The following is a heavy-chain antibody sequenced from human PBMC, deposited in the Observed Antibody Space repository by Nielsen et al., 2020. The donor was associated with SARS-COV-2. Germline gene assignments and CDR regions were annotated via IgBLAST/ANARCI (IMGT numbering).Heavy chain of an antibody. Sequence: SETLSLTCTVSGGSISSGGYSWSWIRQPPGKGLEWIGYIYHSGSTYYNPSLKSRVTISVDRSKNQFSLKLSSVTAADTAVYYCARRALGYCSGGSCYSAFDYWGQGTLVTVSS. D-gene: IGHD2-15*01. J-gene: IGHJ4*02. CDR3: ARRALGYCSGGSCYSAFDY. V-gene: IGHV4-30-2*01. CDR2: IYHSGST. CDR1: GGSISSGGYS.